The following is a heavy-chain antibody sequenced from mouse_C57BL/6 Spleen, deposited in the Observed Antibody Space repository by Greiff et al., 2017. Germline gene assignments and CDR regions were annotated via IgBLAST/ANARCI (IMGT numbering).Heavy chain of an antibody. CDR1: GFTFSDYG. J-gene: IGHJ3*01. Sequence: DVQLVESGGGLVKPGGSLKLSCAASGFTFSDYGMHWVRQAPEKGLEWVAYISSGSSTIYYADTVKGRFTISRDNAKNTLFLQMTSLRSEDTAMYYCARGLAYWGQGTLVTVSA. CDR3: ARGLAY. V-gene: IGHV5-17*01. CDR2: ISSGSSTI.